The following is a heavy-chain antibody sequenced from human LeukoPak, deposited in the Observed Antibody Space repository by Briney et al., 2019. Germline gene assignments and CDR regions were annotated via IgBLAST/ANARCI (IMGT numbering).Heavy chain of an antibody. CDR2: IRSKAYGATT. CDR1: GFTFGDYG. CDR3: VQRGGRDTYGRNWYLGL. D-gene: IGHD3-10*01. Sequence: GGSLRLSCITSGFTFGDYGLSWVRQAPGKGLEWVGFIRSKAYGATTEYAASLKDRFTISRDDSKSIAYLQVNSLRPDDTALYSCVQRGGRDTYGRNWYLGLWGRGTLVTVSS. J-gene: IGHJ2*01. V-gene: IGHV3-49*04.